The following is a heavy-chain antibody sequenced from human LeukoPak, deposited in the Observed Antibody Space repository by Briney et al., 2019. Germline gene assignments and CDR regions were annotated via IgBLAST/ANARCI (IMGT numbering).Heavy chain of an antibody. J-gene: IGHJ5*02. D-gene: IGHD3-10*01. CDR1: GYTFTSYD. Sequence: ASVKVSCKASGYTFTSYDINWVRQAIGQGLEWMGWMNPNSGNTGYAQKFQGRVTMTRNTSISTAYMELSSLRSEDTAVYYCARGQEDYYGSGSYAWFDPWGQGTLVTVSS. V-gene: IGHV1-8*01. CDR3: ARGQEDYYGSGSYAWFDP. CDR2: MNPNSGNT.